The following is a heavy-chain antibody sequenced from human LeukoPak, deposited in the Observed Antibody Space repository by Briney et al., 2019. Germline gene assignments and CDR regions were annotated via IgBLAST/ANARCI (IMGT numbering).Heavy chain of an antibody. CDR2: IIPIFGTA. CDR1: GGTFSSYA. D-gene: IGHD3-10*01. V-gene: IGHV1-69*05. CDR3: ARDVGGSGSPDNWFDP. J-gene: IGHJ5*02. Sequence: GASVKVSCKASGGTFSSYAISWVRQAPGQGLEWMGRIIPIFGTANYAQKFQGRVTITTDESTSTAYVELSSLRSEDTAVYYCARDVGGSGSPDNWFDPWGQGTLVTVSS.